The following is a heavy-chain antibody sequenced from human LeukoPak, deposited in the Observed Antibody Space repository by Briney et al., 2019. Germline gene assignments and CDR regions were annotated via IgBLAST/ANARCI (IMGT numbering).Heavy chain of an antibody. Sequence: ASVKVSCKASGYTFTSYGISWVRQAPGQGLEWMGRIIPILGITNYAQKFQGRVTITADKSTSTAYMELSSQRSEDTAVYYCARPGIAADGFDYWGQGTLVTVSS. CDR1: GYTFTSYG. D-gene: IGHD6-13*01. CDR2: IIPILGIT. J-gene: IGHJ4*02. CDR3: ARPGIAADGFDY. V-gene: IGHV1-69*04.